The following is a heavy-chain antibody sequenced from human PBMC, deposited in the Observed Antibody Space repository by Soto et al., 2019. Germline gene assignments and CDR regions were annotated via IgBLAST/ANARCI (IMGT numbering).Heavy chain of an antibody. Sequence: QVQLVQSGAEVKKPGSSVKVSCKASGGTFSNYAFSWVRQAPGQGLEWLGGIMPIFGRADYAQKFRGRVSIKDGLGSVAGSIQCEGTAHTRRRFGARVVVTAGSPLRSANMAGGSVTFGEGAGFSWAGGWRGLGTGGNVS. J-gene: IGHJ6*01. CDR3: VVVTAGSPLRSANMAGGSVTFGEGAGFSWAGGW. CDR1: GGTFSNYA. CDR2: IMPIFGRA. V-gene: IGHV1-69*05. D-gene: IGHD2-15*01.